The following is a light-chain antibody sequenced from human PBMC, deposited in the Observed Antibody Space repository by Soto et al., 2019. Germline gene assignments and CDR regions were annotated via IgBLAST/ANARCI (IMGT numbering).Light chain of an antibody. CDR3: QTWGSGIVV. Sequence: QLVLTQSPSASASLGASVKLTCTLSSGHSNYAIAWHQQQSEKGPRYLMKLNSDGSHSKGDGIPDRFSGSSSGAERYLTISSLQXXDEADYYCQTWGSGIVVFGGGTKLTVL. V-gene: IGLV4-69*01. CDR2: LNSDGSH. CDR1: SGHSNYA. J-gene: IGLJ2*01.